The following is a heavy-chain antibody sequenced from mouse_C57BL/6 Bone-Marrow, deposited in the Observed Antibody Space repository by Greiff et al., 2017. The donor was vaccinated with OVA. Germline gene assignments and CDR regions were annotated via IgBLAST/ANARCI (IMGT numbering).Heavy chain of an antibody. J-gene: IGHJ2*01. CDR1: GYTFTSYG. CDR2: IYPRSGNT. V-gene: IGHV1-81*01. CDR3: AREERSYYFDY. Sequence: QVQLQQSGAELVRPGASVKLSCKASGYTFTSYGISWVKQRTGQGLEWIGEIYPRSGNTYYNEKFKGKATLTADKSSSTAYMELRSLTSEDSAVYFCAREERSYYFDYWGQGTTLTVSS.